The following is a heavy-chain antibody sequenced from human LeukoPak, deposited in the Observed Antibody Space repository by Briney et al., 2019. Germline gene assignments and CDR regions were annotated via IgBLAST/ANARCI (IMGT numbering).Heavy chain of an antibody. V-gene: IGHV4-34*01. CDR2: INHSGST. D-gene: IGHD2-2*02. Sequence: SETLSLTYAVYGGSFSGYYWSWIRQPPGKGLEWIGEINHSGSTNYNPSLKSRVTISVDTSKNQFSLKLSSVTAADTAVYYCARLGYCSSTSCYSSMEYYYYMDVWGKGTTVTVSS. J-gene: IGHJ6*03. CDR1: GGSFSGYY. CDR3: ARLGYCSSTSCYSSMEYYYYMDV.